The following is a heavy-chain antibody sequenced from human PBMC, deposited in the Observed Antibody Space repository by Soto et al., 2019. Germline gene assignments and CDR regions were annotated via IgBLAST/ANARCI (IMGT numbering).Heavy chain of an antibody. CDR2: ISYDGSNK. D-gene: IGHD4-17*01. Sequence: ESGGGVVQPGRSLRLSCAASGFTFSSYAMHWVRQAPGKGLEWVAVISYDGSNKYYADSVKGRFTISRDNSKNTLYLQMNSLRAEDTAVYYCASNLDEGDYALDYWGQGTLVTVSS. V-gene: IGHV3-30-3*01. CDR1: GFTFSSYA. CDR3: ASNLDEGDYALDY. J-gene: IGHJ4*02.